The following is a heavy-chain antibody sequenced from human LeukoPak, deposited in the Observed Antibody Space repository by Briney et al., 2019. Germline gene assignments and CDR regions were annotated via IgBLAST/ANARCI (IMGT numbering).Heavy chain of an antibody. V-gene: IGHV3-11*01. D-gene: IGHD3-3*01. Sequence: PGGSLRLSCAASGFTFSDYYMSWIRQAPGQGLEWVSYISSSGRTIYCADSVKGRFTISRDTAKNSLYLQMNSLRAEDTAVYYCERGRGWGSITWFDPWGQGTLVTVSS. J-gene: IGHJ5*02. CDR3: ERGRGWGSITWFDP. CDR1: GFTFSDYY. CDR2: ISSSGRTI.